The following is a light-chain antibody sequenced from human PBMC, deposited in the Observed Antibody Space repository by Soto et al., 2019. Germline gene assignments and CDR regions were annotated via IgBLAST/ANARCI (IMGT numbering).Light chain of an antibody. Sequence: DIKMTKSPSSLSASVGDRVTITCLSSQSIASYLNWYQQKPGKAPDLMIYATSTLQSGVPSRFSGSGSGTDFTLTISSLQPEDVATYYCLQYNIYTFTLGQGTRLEIK. CDR1: QSIASY. V-gene: IGKV1-39*01. CDR3: LQYNIYTFT. J-gene: IGKJ5*01. CDR2: ATS.